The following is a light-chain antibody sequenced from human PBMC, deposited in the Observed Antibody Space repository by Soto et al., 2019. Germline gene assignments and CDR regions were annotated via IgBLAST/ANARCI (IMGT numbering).Light chain of an antibody. V-gene: IGKV3-20*01. CDR3: QQYGSSPPCT. Sequence: EIVLTQSPGTLSLSPGERATLSCRASQSVSSSYLAWYQQKPGQAPRLLNYGASSSATVIPVRFSGSGAGTDFTLTIRRLEAVDFAVYYCQQYGSSPPCTFGQGTKLEIK. J-gene: IGKJ2*02. CDR1: QSVSSSY. CDR2: GAS.